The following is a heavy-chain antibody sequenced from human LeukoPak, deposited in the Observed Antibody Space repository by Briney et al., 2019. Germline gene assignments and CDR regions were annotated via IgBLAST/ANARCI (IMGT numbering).Heavy chain of an antibody. D-gene: IGHD3-3*01. CDR1: GGSISSGDYY. Sequence: SETLSLTCTVSGGSISSGDYYWSWIRQPPGKGLEWIGEINHSGSTNYNPSLKSRVTISVDTSRNQFSLKLSSVTAADTAVYYCARGRNDFWSGCYPNTFDYWGQGTLVTVSS. CDR2: INHSGST. CDR3: ARGRNDFWSGCYPNTFDY. V-gene: IGHV4-39*07. J-gene: IGHJ4*02.